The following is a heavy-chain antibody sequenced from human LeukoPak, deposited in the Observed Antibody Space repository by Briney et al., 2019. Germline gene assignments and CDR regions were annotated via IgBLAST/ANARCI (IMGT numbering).Heavy chain of an antibody. Sequence: GGSLRLSCAASGFTVSSNYMTWVRQAPGKGLEWVSVIYSGGSTYYADSVKGRFTISRDNSKNTLYPQMNSLRAEDTAVYYCARDYGDYYFDYWGQGTLVTVSS. CDR1: GFTVSSNY. CDR2: IYSGGST. CDR3: ARDYGDYYFDY. D-gene: IGHD4-17*01. V-gene: IGHV3-53*01. J-gene: IGHJ4*02.